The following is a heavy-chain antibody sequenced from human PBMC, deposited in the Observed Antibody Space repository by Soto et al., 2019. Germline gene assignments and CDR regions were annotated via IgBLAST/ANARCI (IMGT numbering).Heavy chain of an antibody. CDR2: INTDGSST. CDR3: ARATVAAAGIADY. CDR1: GFTFSSNW. D-gene: IGHD6-13*01. J-gene: IGHJ4*02. Sequence: EVQLVESGGDFVQPGGSLRLSCAASGFTFSSNWMHWVRQAPGKGLVWVPRINTDGSSTNYADSVKGRFTISRDNAKNTLYLQMNSLGAEDTAVYYCARATVAAAGIADYWGQGTLVTVSS. V-gene: IGHV3-74*01.